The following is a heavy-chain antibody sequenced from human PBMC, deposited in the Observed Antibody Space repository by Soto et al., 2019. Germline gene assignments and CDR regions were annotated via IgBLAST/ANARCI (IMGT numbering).Heavy chain of an antibody. CDR2: IKSKTDGGTT. V-gene: IGHV3-15*07. J-gene: IGHJ6*02. CDR3: STDSAIRIAARGGGGLYYYYGMDV. Sequence: GGSLRLSCAASGFTFSNAWMNWVRQAPGKWLEWVGRIKSKTDGGTTDYAAPGKGRFTISRDDSKNTLYLQMNILKTAHTARYYFSTDSAIRIAARGGGGLYYYYGMDVWGQGTTVTVSS. D-gene: IGHD3-16*01. CDR1: GFTFSNAW.